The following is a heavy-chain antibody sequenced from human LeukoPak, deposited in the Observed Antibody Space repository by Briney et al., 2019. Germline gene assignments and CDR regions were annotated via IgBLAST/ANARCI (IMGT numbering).Heavy chain of an antibody. Sequence: SETLSLTCTVSGGSISSYYWSWIRQPPGEGLDWIGEVYHSGSTNYNPSLKSRVTISVDKSKNQFSLKLSSVTAADTAVYYCARSDTMDVWGQGTTVTVSS. CDR3: ARSDTMDV. J-gene: IGHJ6*02. CDR2: VYHSGST. V-gene: IGHV4-59*12. CDR1: GGSISSYY.